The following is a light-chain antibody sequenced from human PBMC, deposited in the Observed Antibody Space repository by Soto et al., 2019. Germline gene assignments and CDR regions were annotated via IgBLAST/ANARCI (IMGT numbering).Light chain of an antibody. CDR1: SSDVGGYNY. Sequence: QSALTQPASVSGSPGQSITISCTGTSSDVGGYNYVSWYQQHPGKAPKLMIYEVSYRPSGVSNRFSGSKSGNTASLTISGLQAEDEADYYCSSYTSSSTQVLGTGTKVTVL. CDR3: SSYTSSSTQV. J-gene: IGLJ1*01. V-gene: IGLV2-14*01. CDR2: EVS.